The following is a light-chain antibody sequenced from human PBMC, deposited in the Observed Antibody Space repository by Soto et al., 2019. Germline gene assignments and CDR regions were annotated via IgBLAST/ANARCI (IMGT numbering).Light chain of an antibody. CDR2: DVS. J-gene: IGLJ1*01. CDR1: SGDVGAFDP. Sequence: QSALTQPASVSGSPGQSIIISCTGTSGDVGAFDPVSWYQHYPGKAPKLIIYDVSSRSSGVSSRFSGSKSDNTASLTISGLQTDDEADYYCQSYTTRRTYVFGTGTKLTVL. CDR3: QSYTTRRTYV. V-gene: IGLV2-14*03.